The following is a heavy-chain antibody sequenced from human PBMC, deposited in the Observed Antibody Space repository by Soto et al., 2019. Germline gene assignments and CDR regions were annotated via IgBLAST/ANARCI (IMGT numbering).Heavy chain of an antibody. J-gene: IGHJ2*01. V-gene: IGHV1-2*04. CDR3: ASDPGLPGRFWYFDL. Sequence: QVLLVQSGAEMKKPGASVKVSCKASGYKFSDYYIHWVRQAPGQGLEWMGWVNPKRGDAIYAQKFQGWVTMTRDAAISTAYLELNRLSSDDTATYYCASDPGLPGRFWYFDLWGRGTLITVSS. CDR2: VNPKRGDA. CDR1: GYKFSDYY. D-gene: IGHD3-3*01.